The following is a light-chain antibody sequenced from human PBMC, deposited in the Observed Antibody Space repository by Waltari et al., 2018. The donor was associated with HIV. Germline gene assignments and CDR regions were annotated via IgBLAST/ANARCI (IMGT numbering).Light chain of an antibody. V-gene: IGKV3-20*01. CDR3: QHFGSSRT. CDR1: QTIGSSY. CDR2: GAS. Sequence: EIVLTQSPGTLSLSPGERATLSCRASQTIGSSYSAWYQQKPGQAPRLLIFGASTRATGIPDRFSGSGAGTDFTLTISRLEPEDFAVYYCQHFGSSRTFGQGTKVEIK. J-gene: IGKJ1*01.